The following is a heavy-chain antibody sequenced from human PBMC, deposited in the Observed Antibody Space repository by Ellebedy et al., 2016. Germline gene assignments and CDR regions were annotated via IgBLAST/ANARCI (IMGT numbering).Heavy chain of an antibody. CDR1: GGSISSSSYY. Sequence: SETLSLXCTVSGGSISSSSYYWGWIRQPPGKGLEWIGSIYYSGSTYYNPSLKSRVTISVDTSKNQFSLKLSSVTAADTAVYYCARDSIVVVVAAPGDNWFDPWGQGTLVTVSS. CDR2: IYYSGST. J-gene: IGHJ5*02. CDR3: ARDSIVVVVAAPGDNWFDP. V-gene: IGHV4-39*07. D-gene: IGHD2-15*01.